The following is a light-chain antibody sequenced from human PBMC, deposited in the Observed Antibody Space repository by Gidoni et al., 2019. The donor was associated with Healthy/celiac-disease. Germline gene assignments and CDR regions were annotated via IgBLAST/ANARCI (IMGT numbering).Light chain of an antibody. CDR1: QSISSY. Sequence: DFHITQPPSSLSASVGDRVTITCRASQSISSYLNWYQQKPGKAPKLLIYEASSLQSGVPSRFSGSGSGTDFTLTISSLQPDDFATYYCQQSYSTPFTFXQXTRLEIK. J-gene: IGKJ5*01. V-gene: IGKV1-39*01. CDR2: EAS. CDR3: QQSYSTPFT.